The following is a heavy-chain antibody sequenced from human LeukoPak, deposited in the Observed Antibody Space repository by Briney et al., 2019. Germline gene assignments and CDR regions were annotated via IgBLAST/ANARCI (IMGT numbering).Heavy chain of an antibody. Sequence: PSETLFLTCTVSGYSISSGYYWGWIRQPPGKGLEWIGSIYHSGSTYYNPSLKSRVTISVDTSKNQFSLKLSSVTAADTAVYYCARVTMVRGVHYYFDYWGQGTLVTVSS. CDR2: IYHSGST. J-gene: IGHJ4*02. CDR1: GYSISSGYY. D-gene: IGHD3-10*01. V-gene: IGHV4-38-2*02. CDR3: ARVTMVRGVHYYFDY.